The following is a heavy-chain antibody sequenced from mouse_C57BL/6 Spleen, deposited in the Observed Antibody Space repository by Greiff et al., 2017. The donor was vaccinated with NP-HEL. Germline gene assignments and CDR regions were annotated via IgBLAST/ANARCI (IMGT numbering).Heavy chain of an antibody. Sequence: QVQLQQPGAELVKPGASVKLSFKASGYTFTSYWMHWVKQRPGRGLEWIGRIDPNSGGTKYNEKFKSKATLTVDKPSSTAYMQLSSLTSEDSAVYYCARRERTRDYDYDDAMDYWGQGTSVTVSS. CDR1: GYTFTSYW. CDR2: IDPNSGGT. CDR3: ARRERTRDYDYDDAMDY. J-gene: IGHJ4*01. V-gene: IGHV1-72*01. D-gene: IGHD2-4*01.